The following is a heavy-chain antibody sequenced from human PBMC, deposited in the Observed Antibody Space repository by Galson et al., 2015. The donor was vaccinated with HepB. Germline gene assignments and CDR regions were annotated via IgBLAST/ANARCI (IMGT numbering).Heavy chain of an antibody. CDR3: VRGGGYESFDK. D-gene: IGHD5-12*01. V-gene: IGHV4-30-4*01. CDR2: IYYSGTT. J-gene: IGHJ4*02. Sequence: LSLTCTVSGGSISSGDFYWSWVRQPPGKGLEWIGYIYYSGTTYYNPSLKRRGIISVDMSKNQFSLKVTSVTAADTAVYYCVRGGGYESFDKWGQGTLVTVSA. CDR1: GGSISSGDFY.